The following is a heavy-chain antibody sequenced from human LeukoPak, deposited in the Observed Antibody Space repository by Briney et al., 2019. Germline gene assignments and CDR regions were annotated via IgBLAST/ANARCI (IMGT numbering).Heavy chain of an antibody. J-gene: IGHJ5*02. CDR3: VREAGYCAAVCLKSNWFDP. V-gene: IGHV3-23*01. CDR1: GFPFSSHA. CDR2: ISNGKT. D-gene: IGHD2-21*02. Sequence: GASLRLSCVASGFPFSSHAMSWVRQPPGKRLEWVSAISNGKTYYADSVRGRFTISRDDSKNTVYLQMDSLRDEDTALYYCVREAGYCAAVCLKSNWFDPWGQGTLVTVSS.